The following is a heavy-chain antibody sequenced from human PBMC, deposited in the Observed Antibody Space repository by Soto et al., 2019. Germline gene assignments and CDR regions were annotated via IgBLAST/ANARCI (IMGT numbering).Heavy chain of an antibody. CDR1: GFTFGGYA. V-gene: IGHV3-23*01. CDR2: ISGGGDTT. Sequence: EVQLLESGGGLLQPGGSLRLSCAASGFTFGGYAMNWVRQAPGKGLEWVSGISGGGDTTFYTDSVRGRFTISRDNSGNTLYLQMNSMRAEDTAVYFCGRKFQGSVTVTGNWYFDLWGRGTLVTVSS. D-gene: IGHD4-17*01. J-gene: IGHJ2*01. CDR3: GRKFQGSVTVTGNWYFDL.